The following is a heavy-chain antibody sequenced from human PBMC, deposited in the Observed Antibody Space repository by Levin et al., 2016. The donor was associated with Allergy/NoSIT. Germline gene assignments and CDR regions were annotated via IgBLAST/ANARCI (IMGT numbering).Heavy chain of an antibody. J-gene: IGHJ6*02. CDR2: IFSNDEK. V-gene: IGHV2-26*01. CDR3: ARSIVVVPAAIWGYYYGMDV. D-gene: IGHD2-2*01. Sequence: WIRQPPGKALEWLAHIFSNDEKSYSTSLRSRLTISKDTSKSQVVLTMTSVDPVDTATYYCARSIVVVPAAIWGYYYGMDVWGQGTTVTVSS.